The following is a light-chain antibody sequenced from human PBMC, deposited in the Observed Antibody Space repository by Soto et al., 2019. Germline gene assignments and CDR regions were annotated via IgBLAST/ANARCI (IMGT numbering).Light chain of an antibody. CDR2: GTS. J-gene: IGKJ4*01. Sequence: EIVLTQSPGTVSLSPGERATLSCRASQSVSRSDLAWYKHKPGQSPRLLIYGTSSRATGIPDRFSGSGSGTGFTLTIRRLEPEDSAVYYCQQYGSSPTFGGGTKVDIK. V-gene: IGKV3-20*01. CDR3: QQYGSSPT. CDR1: QSVSRSD.